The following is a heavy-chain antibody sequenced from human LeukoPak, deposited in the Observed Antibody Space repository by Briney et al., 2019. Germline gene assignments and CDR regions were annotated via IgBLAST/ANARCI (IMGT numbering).Heavy chain of an antibody. CDR3: AKVRGPGEVSGWYYFAS. Sequence: GGSLRLSCVASGFTFSSYGMHWVRQAPGKGLEWEAFISYDGSNRYYVDSVKGRFTISRDNSKNTLYLQMNSLRPEDTAVYYCAKVRGPGEVSGWYYFASWGQGTLVTVSS. CDR2: ISYDGSNR. V-gene: IGHV3-30*18. CDR1: GFTFSSYG. D-gene: IGHD6-19*01. J-gene: IGHJ4*02.